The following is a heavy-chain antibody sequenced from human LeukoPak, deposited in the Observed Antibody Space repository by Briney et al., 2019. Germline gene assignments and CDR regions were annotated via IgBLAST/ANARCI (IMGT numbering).Heavy chain of an antibody. CDR2: TRNKANSYTT. D-gene: IGHD3-16*02. Sequence: GGSLRLSCAASGFTFSDHYMDWVRQAPGKGLEWVGRTRNKANSYTTEYAASVKGRFTISRDDSKNSLYLQMNSLKTEDTAVYYCAREGHDYVWGSYLHREYFDLWGRGTLVTVSS. CDR3: AREGHDYVWGSYLHREYFDL. J-gene: IGHJ2*01. V-gene: IGHV3-72*01. CDR1: GFTFSDHY.